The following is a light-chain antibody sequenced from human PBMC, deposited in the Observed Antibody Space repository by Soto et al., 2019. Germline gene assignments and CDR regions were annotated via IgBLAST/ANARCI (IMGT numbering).Light chain of an antibody. J-gene: IGKJ4*01. CDR2: GTS. V-gene: IGKV1-39*01. CDR1: QTISTY. CDR3: QQSSITPLT. Sequence: DVQMTQSPSSLSASVGDRVVITCRASQTISTYLNWYRQKPGKAPELLIYGTSNLESGVPTRFSGSGSGTEFTLTNSSLRPDDFATYFCQQSSITPLTFGGGTKVEIK.